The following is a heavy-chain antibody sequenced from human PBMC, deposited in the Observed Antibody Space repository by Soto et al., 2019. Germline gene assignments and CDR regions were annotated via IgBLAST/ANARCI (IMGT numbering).Heavy chain of an antibody. CDR2: IIPILGIA. D-gene: IGHD6-6*01. V-gene: IGHV1-69*04. CDR3: ARDHSSSSADDY. Sequence: GASVKVSCKASGGTFSSYTISWVRQAPGQGLEWMGRIIPILGIANYAQKFQGRVTITADKSTSTAYMELSSLRSEDTAVYYCARDHSSSSADDYWGQGTLVTVSS. CDR1: GGTFSSYT. J-gene: IGHJ4*02.